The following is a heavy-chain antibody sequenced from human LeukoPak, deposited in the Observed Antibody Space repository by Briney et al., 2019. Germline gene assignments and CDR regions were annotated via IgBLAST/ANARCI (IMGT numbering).Heavy chain of an antibody. Sequence: SETLSLTCTVSGGSISSYYWSWIRQPAGKGLEWIGRIYTSWSTNYNPSLTSRVTMSVDTSKHQFSLKLSSVTAADTAVYYCAGSVDTMVRLFDYWGQGTLVTVSS. CDR1: GGSISSYY. V-gene: IGHV4-4*07. D-gene: IGHD3-10*01. CDR3: AGSVDTMVRLFDY. J-gene: IGHJ4*02. CDR2: IYTSWST.